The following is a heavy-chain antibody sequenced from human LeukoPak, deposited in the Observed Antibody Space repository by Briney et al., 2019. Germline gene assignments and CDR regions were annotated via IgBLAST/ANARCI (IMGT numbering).Heavy chain of an antibody. J-gene: IGHJ4*02. D-gene: IGHD3-22*01. CDR2: INPSGGAT. Sequence: ASVKVSCKASGYTFTSYYIHWVRQAPGQGLAWMGVINPSGGATSYAQKFQGRVTMTRDTSTSTVYMELSSLRSEDTAVYFCARIDSTDYYTGYWGQGTLVTVSS. CDR1: GYTFTSYY. V-gene: IGHV1-46*01. CDR3: ARIDSTDYYTGY.